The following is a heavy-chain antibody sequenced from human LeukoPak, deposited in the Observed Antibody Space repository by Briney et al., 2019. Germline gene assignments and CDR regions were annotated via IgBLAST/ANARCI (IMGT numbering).Heavy chain of an antibody. J-gene: IGHJ4*02. CDR3: ARAVGYGSGTYRQYFFDY. CDR1: GYTFTGYY. D-gene: IGHD3-10*01. CDR2: INPNSGGT. Sequence: ASVKVSCKASGYTFTGYYMHWVRQAPGQGLEWMGWINPNSGGTNYAQHFQGRVTMSRDTSISTAYMDLSRLRSDDTAVYYCARAVGYGSGTYRQYFFDYWGQGTLVTVSS. V-gene: IGHV1-2*02.